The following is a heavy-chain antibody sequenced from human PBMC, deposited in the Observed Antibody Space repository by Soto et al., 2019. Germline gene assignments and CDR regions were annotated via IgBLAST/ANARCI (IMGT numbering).Heavy chain of an antibody. Sequence: SETLSLTCTVYGGSFSGYYWRWIRQPPGKGLEWIGEINHSGSTNYNPSLKSRVTISVDTSKNQFSLKLSSVTAADTAVYYCARVSQWLVLFYYYYGMDVWGQGTTVT. CDR1: GGSFSGYY. V-gene: IGHV4-34*01. CDR2: INHSGST. D-gene: IGHD6-19*01. J-gene: IGHJ6*02. CDR3: ARVSQWLVLFYYYYGMDV.